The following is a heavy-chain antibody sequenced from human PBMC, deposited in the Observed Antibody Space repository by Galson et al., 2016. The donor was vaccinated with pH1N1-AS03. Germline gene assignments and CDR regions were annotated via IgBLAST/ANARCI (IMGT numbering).Heavy chain of an antibody. CDR2: NYNGGST. CDR3: ARGNYGDYGGAD. Sequence: TLSLTCAVSGGSIRRYYWNWNRQSPGKEMEWIGYNYNGGSTNYNPSLNNRVTISLDKSKNQIYLRLRSVTTSDTAVYYCARGNYGDYGGADWGQGTLVIVSS. V-gene: IGHV4-59*01. J-gene: IGHJ1*01. CDR1: GGSIRRYY. D-gene: IGHD4-17*01.